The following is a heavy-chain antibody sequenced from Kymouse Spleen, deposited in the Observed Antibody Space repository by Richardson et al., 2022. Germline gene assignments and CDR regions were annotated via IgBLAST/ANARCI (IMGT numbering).Heavy chain of an antibody. CDR1: GFTFSSYG. V-gene: IGHV3-30*18. D-gene: IGHD1-26*01. CDR2: ISYDGSNK. CDR3: AKEGYSGSYYVY. J-gene: IGHJ4*02. Sequence: QVQLVESGGGVVQPGRSLRLSCAASGFTFSSYGMHWVRQAPGKGLEWVAVISYDGSNKYYADSVKGRFTISRDNSKNTLYLQMNSLRAEDTAVYYCAKEGYSGSYYVYWGQGTLVTVSS.